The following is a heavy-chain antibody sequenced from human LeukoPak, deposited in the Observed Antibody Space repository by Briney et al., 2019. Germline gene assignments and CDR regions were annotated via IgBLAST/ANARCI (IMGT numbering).Heavy chain of an antibody. D-gene: IGHD3-22*01. CDR3: AAGALYYYEDSGYHY. V-gene: IGHV3-43*01. J-gene: IGHJ4*02. Sequence: GGSLRLSCAASGFTFDDYTMHWVRQPPGKGLEWVSLLSWDGSSTYYADSMKGRFTISRDNSKNSLYLQMNSLRSEDTAFYYCAAGALYYYEDSGYHYWGQGTLVTVSS. CDR1: GFTFDDYT. CDR2: LSWDGSST.